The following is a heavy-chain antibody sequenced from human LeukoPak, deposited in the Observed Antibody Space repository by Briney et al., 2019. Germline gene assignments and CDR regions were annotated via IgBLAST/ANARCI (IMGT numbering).Heavy chain of an antibody. CDR1: GGSISSYY. CDR2: IYYSGST. J-gene: IGHJ5*02. V-gene: IGHV4-59*01. Sequence: SETLPLTCTVSGGSISSYYWSWIRQPPGKGLEWIGYIYYSGSTNYNPSLKSRVTISVDTSKNQFSLKLGSVTAADTAVYYCARVVVRNWFDPWGQGTLVTVSS. D-gene: IGHD6-6*01. CDR3: ARVVVRNWFDP.